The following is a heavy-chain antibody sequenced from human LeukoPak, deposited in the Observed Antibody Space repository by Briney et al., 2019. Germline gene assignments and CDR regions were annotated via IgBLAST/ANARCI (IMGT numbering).Heavy chain of an antibody. CDR2: MRSDGSDI. D-gene: IGHD6-13*01. V-gene: IGHV3-33*01. J-gene: IGHJ4*02. CDR1: GFTFNTYG. Sequence: PGKSLRLSCEASGFTFNTYGMHWVRQAPGKGLEWVVGMRSDGSDIYYADSVKGRFTISRDNSKNTLYLQMNSLRAEDTAVYYCARKSTAARLDDYWGQGTLVTVSS. CDR3: ARKSTAARLDDY.